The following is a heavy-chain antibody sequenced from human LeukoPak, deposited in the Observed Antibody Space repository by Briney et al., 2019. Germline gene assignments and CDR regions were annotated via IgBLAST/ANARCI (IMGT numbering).Heavy chain of an antibody. J-gene: IGHJ4*02. CDR2: ISGSGDST. V-gene: IGHV3-23*01. CDR1: GFTFSSYA. CDR3: AKVYVWNEYYFDY. Sequence: GGSLRLSCAASGFTFSSYAMSWVRQAPGKGLEWVSGISGSGDSTYYADSVKGRFTISRDNSKNTLYLQMNSLRAEDTAVYYCAKVYVWNEYYFDYWGQGTLVTVSS. D-gene: IGHD1-1*01.